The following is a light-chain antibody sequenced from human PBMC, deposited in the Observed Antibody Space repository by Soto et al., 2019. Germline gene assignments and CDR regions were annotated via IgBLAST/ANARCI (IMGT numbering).Light chain of an antibody. Sequence: EIVLTQSPATLSLSPGERATLSCRASQSVSSYLAWYQQKPGQAPRLLIYDASNRATGIPARFSGSGSGTDFTLTISNLEPEDFAVYYCQQRSNWSLTFGGGTKGEIK. CDR1: QSVSSY. J-gene: IGKJ4*01. V-gene: IGKV3-11*01. CDR3: QQRSNWSLT. CDR2: DAS.